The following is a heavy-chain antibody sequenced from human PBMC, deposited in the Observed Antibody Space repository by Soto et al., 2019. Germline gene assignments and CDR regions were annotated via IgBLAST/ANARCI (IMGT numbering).Heavy chain of an antibody. V-gene: IGHV3-33*01. CDR3: ARARVDSSPYPYDRGGAFGI. CDR1: GFTFSSYG. Sequence: PGRSRRLSWSPYGFTFSSYGMHWVRQAPGKGLEWVAVIWFDGSNKYYADSVKGRFTFSRDNCKNTLYLQMNSLRTEDPAVYYCARARVDSSPYPYDRGGAFGIRGQGTMVPVSS. CDR2: IWFDGSNK. D-gene: IGHD3-22*01. J-gene: IGHJ3*02.